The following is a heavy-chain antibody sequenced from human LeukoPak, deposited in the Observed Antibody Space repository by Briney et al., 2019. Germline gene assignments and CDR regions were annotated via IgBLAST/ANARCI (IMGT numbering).Heavy chain of an antibody. J-gene: IGHJ6*03. D-gene: IGHD3-10*01. CDR2: INHSGST. V-gene: IGHV4-34*01. Sequence: PSETLSLTCAVYGGSFSGYYWSWIRQPPGKGLEWIGEINHSGSTNYNPSLKSRVTISVDTSKNQFSLKLSSVTAADTAVYYCARGEYYGWHYYYMDVWGKGTTVTVSS. CDR1: GGSFSGYY. CDR3: ARGEYYGWHYYYMDV.